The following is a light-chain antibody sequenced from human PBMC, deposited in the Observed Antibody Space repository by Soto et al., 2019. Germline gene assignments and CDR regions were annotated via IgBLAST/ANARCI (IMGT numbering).Light chain of an antibody. CDR1: SSKIGAGYD. J-gene: IGLJ7*01. CDR2: GNS. Sequence: QSVLTQPPSVSGAPGQRVTISCTGSSSKIGAGYDVHWYQQLPGTAPKLLIYGNSNRPSGVPDRFSGSKSGTSASLAITGLQAEDDADYYCQSYDSSLSGAVFGGGTQLTVL. V-gene: IGLV1-40*01. CDR3: QSYDSSLSGAV.